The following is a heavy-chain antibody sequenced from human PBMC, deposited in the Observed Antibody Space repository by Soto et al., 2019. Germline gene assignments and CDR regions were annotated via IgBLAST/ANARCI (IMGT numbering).Heavy chain of an antibody. Sequence: ASVKVYCKVSGYTLTELSMHWVRQAPGKGLEWMGGFDPEDGETIYAQKFQGRVTMTEDTSTDTAYMELSSLRSEDTAVYYCATAPRITMIVVVTPSFDYWGQGTLVTVSS. CDR1: GYTLTELS. J-gene: IGHJ4*02. CDR2: FDPEDGET. D-gene: IGHD3-22*01. V-gene: IGHV1-24*01. CDR3: ATAPRITMIVVVTPSFDY.